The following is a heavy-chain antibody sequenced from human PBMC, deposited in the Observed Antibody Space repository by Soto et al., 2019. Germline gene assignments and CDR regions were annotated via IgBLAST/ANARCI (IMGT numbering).Heavy chain of an antibody. Sequence: SCKASGYTFTSCAMHWVRQAPGKGLEWVAVISYDGSNKYYADSVKGRFTISRDNSKNTLYLQMNSLRAEDTAVYYCARDAPDGSGYYFYFDYWGQGTLVTVSS. V-gene: IGHV3-30-3*01. D-gene: IGHD3-22*01. J-gene: IGHJ4*02. CDR1: GYTFTSCA. CDR2: ISYDGSNK. CDR3: ARDAPDGSGYYFYFDY.